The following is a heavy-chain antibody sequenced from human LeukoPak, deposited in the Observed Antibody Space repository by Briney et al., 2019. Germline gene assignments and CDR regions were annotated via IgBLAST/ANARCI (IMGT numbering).Heavy chain of an antibody. CDR3: ARVHYDSSGYYYSGPKYYFDY. J-gene: IGHJ4*02. Sequence: ASVKVSCKASGYTFTSYDINWVRQATGQGLEWMGWMNPNSGNTGYAQKFQGRVTMTRNTSISTAYMELSSLRSEDTAVYYCARVHYDSSGYYYSGPKYYFDYWGQGTLVTVSS. V-gene: IGHV1-8*01. CDR1: GYTFTSYD. D-gene: IGHD3-22*01. CDR2: MNPNSGNT.